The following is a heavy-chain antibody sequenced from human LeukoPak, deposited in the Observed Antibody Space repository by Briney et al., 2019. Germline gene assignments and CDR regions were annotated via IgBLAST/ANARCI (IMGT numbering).Heavy chain of an antibody. V-gene: IGHV4-38-2*02. CDR1: GYSISSGYF. CDR3: ARRRSTIFSPHAFDI. D-gene: IGHD3-9*01. CDR2: INHSGST. J-gene: IGHJ3*02. Sequence: SETLSLTCSISGYSISSGYFWGWIRQPPGKGLEWIGEINHSGSTNYNPSLKSRVTISVDTSKNQFSLKLSSVTAADTAVYYCARRRSTIFSPHAFDIWGQGTMVTVSS.